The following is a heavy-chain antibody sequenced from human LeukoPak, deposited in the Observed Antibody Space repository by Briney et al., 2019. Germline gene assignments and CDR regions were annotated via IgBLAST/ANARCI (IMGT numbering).Heavy chain of an antibody. CDR1: GFTVSSYY. V-gene: IGHV3-53*01. CDR3: ARGSYSSSSGC. J-gene: IGHJ4*02. CDR2: IYTGGST. D-gene: IGHD6-6*01. Sequence: GGSLRLSCAASGFTVSSYYMSWVRQAPGKGLEWVSLIYTGGSTSYADSVKGRFTISRDNSKNTVYLQMNSLRAEDTAVYYCARGSYSSSSGCWGQGTLVTVSS.